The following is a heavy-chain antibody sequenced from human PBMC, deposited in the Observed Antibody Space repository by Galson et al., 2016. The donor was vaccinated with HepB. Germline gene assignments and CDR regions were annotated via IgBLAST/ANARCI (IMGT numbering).Heavy chain of an antibody. CDR3: ARDSTGYRNFDY. CDR2: ISDDGDDK. V-gene: IGHV3-30-3*01. J-gene: IGHJ4*02. CDR1: GFTFRIYT. D-gene: IGHD3-22*01. Sequence: SLRLSCATSGFTFRIYTMHWVRQAPGKGLEWLASISDDGDDKNYADSVRGRSSISRDNSEKTLFVQMNSLRTEDTAVYYCARDSTGYRNFDYWGQGTRVTVSS.